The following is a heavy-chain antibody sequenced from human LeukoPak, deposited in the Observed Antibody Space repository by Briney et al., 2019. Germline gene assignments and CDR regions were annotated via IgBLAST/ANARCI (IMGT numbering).Heavy chain of an antibody. CDR2: ISGSGGST. D-gene: IGHD3-22*01. Sequence: GGSLRLSCAASGFTFSSYAMSWVRQAPGKGLEWVSAISGSGGSTYYADSVKGRFTISRDNSKNTLYLQMNSLRAEDTAVYYCAKAVRDSSGYYSLLCSYWGQGTLVTVSS. CDR3: AKAVRDSSGYYSLLCSY. CDR1: GFTFSSYA. J-gene: IGHJ4*02. V-gene: IGHV3-23*01.